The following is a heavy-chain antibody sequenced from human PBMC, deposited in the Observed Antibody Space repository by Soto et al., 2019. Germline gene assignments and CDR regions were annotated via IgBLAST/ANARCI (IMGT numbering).Heavy chain of an antibody. D-gene: IGHD6-13*01. CDR1: EGTFNSYA. J-gene: IGHJ4*02. V-gene: IGHV1-69*01. CDR3: ASGASRWYPYFFDS. Sequence: QAQVVQSGAEVRKPGSSVKLSCKSSEGTFNSYAIACVRQAPGQGLEWMGGIIPYYNTLNYAQKFQDRGTVTADDSTTTVYMELSSLRSDDTAVYFCASGASRWYPYFFDSWAQGTLVTVSS. CDR2: IIPYYNTL.